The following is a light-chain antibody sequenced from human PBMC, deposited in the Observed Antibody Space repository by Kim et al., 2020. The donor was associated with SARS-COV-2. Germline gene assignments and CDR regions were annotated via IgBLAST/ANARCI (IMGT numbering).Light chain of an antibody. CDR2: GAS. V-gene: IGKV3D-15*01. CDR3: QQYHNWPPT. Sequence: EIVVTQSPVTLSVSPGERATLSCRASQGISSNLAWYQRKPGQAPRLLISGASTRATGIPARFSGGGSGTEFTLTISSLQSEDFAVYYCQQYHNWPPTFGQGTKVDIK. J-gene: IGKJ1*01. CDR1: QGISSN.